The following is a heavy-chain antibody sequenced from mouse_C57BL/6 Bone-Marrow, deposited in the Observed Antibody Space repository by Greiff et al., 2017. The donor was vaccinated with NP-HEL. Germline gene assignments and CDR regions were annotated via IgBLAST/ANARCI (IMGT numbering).Heavy chain of an antibody. CDR1: GYTFTSYN. CDR2: IYPGNGDT. Sequence: LQQSGAELVRPGASVTMSCKASGYTFTSYNMHWVKQTPRQGLEWIGAIYPGNGDTSYNQKFTGPATLTVDKSSSTAYMKLSSLTSEDSTVYFCAKDYGKHLGFAYWGQGTLVTVSA. D-gene: IGHD2-1*01. J-gene: IGHJ3*01. V-gene: IGHV1-12*01. CDR3: AKDYGKHLGFAY.